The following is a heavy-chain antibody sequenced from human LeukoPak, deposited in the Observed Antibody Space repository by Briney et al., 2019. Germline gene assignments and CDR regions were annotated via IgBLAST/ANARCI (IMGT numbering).Heavy chain of an antibody. CDR3: AKAVGPTDY. D-gene: IGHD1-26*01. V-gene: IGHV3-23*01. CDR1: GFTFSTYA. Sequence: GGSLRLSCAASGFTFSTYAMSWVRQAPGKGLEWVSAISGSGGSTYYADSLKGRFTISRDNSKNTLYLQMKSLRAEDTAVYYCAKAVGPTDYWGQGTLVTVSS. CDR2: ISGSGGST. J-gene: IGHJ4*02.